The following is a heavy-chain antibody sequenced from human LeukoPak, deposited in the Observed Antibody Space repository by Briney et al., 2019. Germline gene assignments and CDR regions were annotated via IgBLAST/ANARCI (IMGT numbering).Heavy chain of an antibody. CDR1: GGSISSSSYY. CDR2: IYYSGGT. J-gene: IGHJ6*03. D-gene: IGHD3-3*01. CDR3: ARRVTIFGVDRAYYYMDV. Sequence: SETPSLTCTVSGGSISSSSYYWGWIRQPPGKGLEWIGSIYYSGGTYYNPSLKSRVTISVDTSKNQFSLKLSSVTAADTAVYYCARRVTIFGVDRAYYYMDVWGKGTTVTVSS. V-gene: IGHV4-39*01.